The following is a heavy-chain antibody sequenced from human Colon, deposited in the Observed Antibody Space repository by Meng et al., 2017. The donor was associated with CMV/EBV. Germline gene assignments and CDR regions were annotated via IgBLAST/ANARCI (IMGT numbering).Heavy chain of an antibody. CDR3: AKGVSSMGFYIDY. Sequence: ASGFPVSSYGMHWVRQAPGKGLEWVGIISNDGSKELYADSVKGRFTISRDNSKNTLYLQMNSLNTEDTAVYYCAKGVSSMGFYIDYWGQGTLVTVSS. V-gene: IGHV3-30*18. CDR2: ISNDGSKE. CDR1: GFPVSSYG. J-gene: IGHJ4*02. D-gene: IGHD5/OR15-5a*01.